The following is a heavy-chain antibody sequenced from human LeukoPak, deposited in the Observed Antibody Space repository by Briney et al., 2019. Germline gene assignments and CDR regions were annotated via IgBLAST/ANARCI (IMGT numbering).Heavy chain of an antibody. CDR3: ARSYYYDSSGYCDY. V-gene: IGHV5-51*01. D-gene: IGHD3-22*01. CDR1: GYSFTNYW. Sequence: GESLKISCEGSGYSFTNYWIGRVRQMPGKGLEWMGIIYPGDSDTRYSPPFQGQVTISADKSISTAYLQWSSLKASDTAMYYCARSYYYDSSGYCDYWGQGTLVTVSS. CDR2: IYPGDSDT. J-gene: IGHJ4*02.